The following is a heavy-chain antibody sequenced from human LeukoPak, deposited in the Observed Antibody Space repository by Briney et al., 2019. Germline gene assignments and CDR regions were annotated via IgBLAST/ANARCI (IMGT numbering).Heavy chain of an antibody. CDR3: ARGAVGQHESKGDVFDI. D-gene: IGHD1-1*01. CDR1: GDSVARKRAA. V-gene: IGHV6-1*01. CDR2: TYYRSTWYD. Sequence: SQTLSLTCAISGDSVARKRAAWYWIRQFPSRRLEWLGRTYYRSTWYDDYAISVKSRITINPDTSKNQFSLHLNTVTPEDTAVYYCARGAVGQHESKGDVFDIWGQGTMVTVSS. J-gene: IGHJ3*02.